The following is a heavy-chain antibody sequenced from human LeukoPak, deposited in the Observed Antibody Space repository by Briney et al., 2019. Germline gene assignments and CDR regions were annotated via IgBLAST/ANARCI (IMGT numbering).Heavy chain of an antibody. V-gene: IGHV3-33*06. CDR2: IWYDGSNK. CDR1: GFTFSSYG. Sequence: GGSLRLSYAASGFTFSSYGMHWVRQAPGKGLEWVAVIWYDGSNKYYADSVKGRFTISRDNSKNTLYLQMNSLRAEDTAVYYCAKAKRPYYYDSSGPPSPWGQGTLVTVSS. D-gene: IGHD3-22*01. J-gene: IGHJ5*02. CDR3: AKAKRPYYYDSSGPPSP.